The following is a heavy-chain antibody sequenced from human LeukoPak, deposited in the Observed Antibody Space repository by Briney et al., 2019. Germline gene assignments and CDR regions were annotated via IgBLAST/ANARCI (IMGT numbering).Heavy chain of an antibody. D-gene: IGHD4-17*01. V-gene: IGHV3-23*01. CDR3: SHPSTPDYGGLDY. CDR1: GFTFRLYV. Sequence: GGSLSLSCAASGFTFRLYVMTWVRQAPGKGLEWVSAITGSGGSIYYADSVRGRFTISRDNSKNTLYLQMNSLRDEDTAVYYCSHPSTPDYGGLDYWGQGTLVTVSS. CDR2: ITGSGGSI. J-gene: IGHJ4*02.